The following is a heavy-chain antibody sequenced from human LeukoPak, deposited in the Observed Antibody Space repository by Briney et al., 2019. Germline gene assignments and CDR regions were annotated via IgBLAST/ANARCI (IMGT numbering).Heavy chain of an antibody. CDR1: GYTFTGYY. CDR3: ASELASLDNSGYQSPFDY. CDR2: INPNSGGT. V-gene: IGHV1-2*06. D-gene: IGHD3-22*01. Sequence: ASVKVSCKASGYTFTGYYMHWVRQAPRQGLEWMGRINPNSGGTNYAQKFQGRVTMTRDTSISTAYMELSRLRSDDTAVYYCASELASLDNSGYQSPFDYWGQGTLVTVSS. J-gene: IGHJ4*02.